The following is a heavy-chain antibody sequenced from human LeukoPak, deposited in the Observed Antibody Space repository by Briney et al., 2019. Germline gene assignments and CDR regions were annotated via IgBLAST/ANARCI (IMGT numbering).Heavy chain of an antibody. Sequence: ASVKVSCKASGYTFTGYYMHWVRQAPGQGLEWMGWINPNSGGTNYAQKFQGRVTMTRDTSISTAYMELSRLRSDDTAVYYCARAWAWGELDDAFDIWGQGTMVTVSS. CDR2: INPNSGGT. CDR3: ARAWAWGELDDAFDI. D-gene: IGHD1-7*01. V-gene: IGHV1-2*02. J-gene: IGHJ3*02. CDR1: GYTFTGYY.